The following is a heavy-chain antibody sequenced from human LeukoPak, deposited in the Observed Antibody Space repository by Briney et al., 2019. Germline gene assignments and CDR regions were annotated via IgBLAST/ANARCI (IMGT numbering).Heavy chain of an antibody. V-gene: IGHV3-23*01. Sequence: LPGGSLRLSCAASGFTFSSYAMSWVRQAPGKGLEWVSAISGSGGSTYYADSVKGRFTISRDNSKNTLYLQMNSLRAEDTAVYYCAKVPHITIFGGEDYYYYGMDVWGQGTTVTVSS. CDR1: GFTFSSYA. J-gene: IGHJ6*02. CDR3: AKVPHITIFGGEDYYYYGMDV. D-gene: IGHD3-3*01. CDR2: ISGSGGST.